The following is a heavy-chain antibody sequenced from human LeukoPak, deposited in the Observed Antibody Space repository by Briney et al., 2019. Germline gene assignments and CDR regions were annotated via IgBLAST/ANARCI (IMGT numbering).Heavy chain of an antibody. J-gene: IGHJ4*02. CDR3: ATRGYYDSSGYEEFDY. V-gene: IGHV1-24*01. CDR2: FDPEDGET. CDR1: GYTLTELS. D-gene: IGHD3-22*01. Sequence: ASVKVSCKVSGYTLTELSMHWVRQAPGKGLEWMGGFDPEDGETIYAQKFQGRVTMTEDTSTDTAYMELSSLRSGDTAVYYCATRGYYDSSGYEEFDYWGQGTLVTVSS.